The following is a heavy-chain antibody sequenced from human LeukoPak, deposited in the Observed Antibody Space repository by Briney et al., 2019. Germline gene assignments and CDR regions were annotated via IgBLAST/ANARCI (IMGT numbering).Heavy chain of an antibody. V-gene: IGHV4-39*01. CDR1: GGSISSNTYY. CDR3: ASQSSSYYYGSGSYYRPFDP. D-gene: IGHD3-10*01. Sequence: PSETLSLTCTVSGGSISSNTYYWGGIRQPPGKGLEWIGSIYYTGSTYYNPSLKSRVTISIDTSKNQFSLKLSSVTAADTAVYYCASQSSSYYYGSGSYYRPFDPWGQGTLVTVSS. J-gene: IGHJ5*02. CDR2: IYYTGST.